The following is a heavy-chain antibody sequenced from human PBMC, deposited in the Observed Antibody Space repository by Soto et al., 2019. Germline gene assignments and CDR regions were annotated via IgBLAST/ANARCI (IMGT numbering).Heavy chain of an antibody. D-gene: IGHD4-17*01. CDR2: INAGNGNT. J-gene: IGHJ6*03. CDR3: ATQPHTTSDYGDYAGPYYYYYMDV. CDR1: GYTFTSYA. Sequence: GASVKVSCKASGYTFTSYAMHWVRQAPGQRLEWMGWINAGNGNTKYSQKFQGRVTITRDTSASTAYMELSSLRPEDTAVYYCATQPHTTSDYGDYAGPYYYYYMDVWGKGTTVTVSS. V-gene: IGHV1-3*01.